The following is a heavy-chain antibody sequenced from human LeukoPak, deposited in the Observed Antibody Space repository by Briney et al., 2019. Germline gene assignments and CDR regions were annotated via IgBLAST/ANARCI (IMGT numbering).Heavy chain of an antibody. Sequence: SETLSLTCTVSGGAISGENYYWTWIRQPPGKGLEWIGYISHTAGTYYNSSLLSRVTISVDRSKNQFFLSLRSATAADTAVYYCAREIENYYDSSGYFDYWGQGTLVPVSS. CDR3: AREIENYYDSSGYFDY. CDR1: GGAISGENYY. D-gene: IGHD3-22*01. V-gene: IGHV4-30-2*01. J-gene: IGHJ4*02. CDR2: ISHTAGT.